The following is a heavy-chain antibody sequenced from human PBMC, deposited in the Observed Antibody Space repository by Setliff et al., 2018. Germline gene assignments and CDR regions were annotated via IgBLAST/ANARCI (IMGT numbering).Heavy chain of an antibody. CDR1: GDSIGRGGYY. CDR3: ARDRRGGYGAINWFDP. D-gene: IGHD3-16*01. Sequence: SETLSLTCSVSGDSIGRGGYYWSWTRQQPGKGLEWIASIYYSGSTYYNPSLKSRLRVSMDSSKNQFYLDLSSVTAADTAVYYCARDRRGGYGAINWFDPWGQGTLVTVSS. V-gene: IGHV4-31*03. CDR2: IYYSGST. J-gene: IGHJ5*02.